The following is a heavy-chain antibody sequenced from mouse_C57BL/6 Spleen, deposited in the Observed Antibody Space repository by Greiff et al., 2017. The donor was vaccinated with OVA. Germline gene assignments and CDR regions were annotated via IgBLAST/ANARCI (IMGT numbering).Heavy chain of an antibody. J-gene: IGHJ1*03. D-gene: IGHD4-1*01. V-gene: IGHV5-4*01. CDR2: ISDGGSYT. CDR1: GFTFSSYA. Sequence: DVHLVESGGGLVKPGGSLKLSCAASGFTFSSYAMSWVRQTPEKRLEWVATISDGGSYTYYPDNVKGRFTISRDNAKNNLYLQMSHLKSEDTAMYYCAITGRVYWYFDVWGTGTTVTVSS. CDR3: AITGRVYWYFDV.